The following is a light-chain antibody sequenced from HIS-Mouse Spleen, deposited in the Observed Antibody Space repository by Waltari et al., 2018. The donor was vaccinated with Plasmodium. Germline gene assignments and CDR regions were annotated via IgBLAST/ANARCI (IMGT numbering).Light chain of an antibody. Sequence: QSVLTQPPSVSAAPGQKVTISCSGSSSNIGTNYISWYQHIPGTAHKPLISYNNKRPSGIPDRFSGAKSGTSATLGITGLQTGDEADYYCGTWDSSLSAGVVFGGGTKLTVL. J-gene: IGLJ2*01. CDR3: GTWDSSLSAGVV. V-gene: IGLV1-51*01. CDR2: YNN. CDR1: SSNIGTNY.